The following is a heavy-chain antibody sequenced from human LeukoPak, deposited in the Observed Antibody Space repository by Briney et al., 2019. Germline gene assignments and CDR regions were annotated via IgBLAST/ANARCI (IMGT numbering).Heavy chain of an antibody. CDR2: IYTSGST. Sequence: TSETLFLTCTVSGGSISSGSYYWSWIRQPAGKGLEWIGRIYTSGSTNYNPSPKSRVTISVDTSKNQFSLKLSSVTAADTAVYYCARENRAAGTGVDYWGQGTLVTVSS. CDR3: ARENRAAGTGVDY. J-gene: IGHJ4*02. D-gene: IGHD6-13*01. V-gene: IGHV4-61*02. CDR1: GGSISSGSYY.